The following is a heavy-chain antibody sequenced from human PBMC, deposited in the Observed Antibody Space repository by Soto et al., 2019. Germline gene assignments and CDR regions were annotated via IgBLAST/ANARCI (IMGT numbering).Heavy chain of an antibody. D-gene: IGHD3-22*01. J-gene: IGHJ4*02. CDR3: AKDEYYYSRSGYYIFDS. Sequence: ASVKVSCKASGGTFSNYAISWVRQAPGQGLEWMGGIIPIFGTTNYGDSVKGRFTISRDNSKKTLYLQMNSLRPEDTALYYCAKDEYYYSRSGYYIFDSWGQGTLVTVSS. CDR1: GGTFSNYA. V-gene: IGHV1-69*05. CDR2: IIPIFGTT.